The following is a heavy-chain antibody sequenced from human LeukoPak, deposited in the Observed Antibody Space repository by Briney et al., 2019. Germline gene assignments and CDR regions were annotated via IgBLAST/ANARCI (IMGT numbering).Heavy chain of an antibody. V-gene: IGHV4-39*07. CDR1: GASTSSSDYY. Sequence: SETLSLTCTVSGASTSSSDYYWGWIRQPPGKGLEWIGTFSHTGDTYYNPSLKSRLSTSLDTSRNQFSLKLSSVTAADTAVYYCVRGPDGYKKKGVDYWGQGSLVIVSS. CDR3: VRGPDGYKKKGVDY. J-gene: IGHJ4*02. D-gene: IGHD5-24*01. CDR2: FSHTGDT.